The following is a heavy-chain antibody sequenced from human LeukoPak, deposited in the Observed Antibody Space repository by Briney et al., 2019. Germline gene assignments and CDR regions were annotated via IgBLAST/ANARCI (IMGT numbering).Heavy chain of an antibody. CDR1: GFTFSSYS. CDR3: AKSTFRGNSPQRIDY. J-gene: IGHJ4*02. V-gene: IGHV3-21*04. D-gene: IGHD4-23*01. CDR2: ISSSGSYI. Sequence: GGSLRLSCAASGFTFSSYSMNWVRQAPGKGLEWVSSISSSGSYIYSADSVKGRFTISRDNAKNSLYLQMNSLRAEDTAVYYCAKSTFRGNSPQRIDYWGQGTLVTVSS.